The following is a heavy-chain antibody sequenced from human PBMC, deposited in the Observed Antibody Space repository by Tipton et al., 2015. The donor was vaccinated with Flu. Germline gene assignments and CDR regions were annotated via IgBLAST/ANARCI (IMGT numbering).Heavy chain of an antibody. CDR2: INPNTDGT. V-gene: IGHV1-2*02. J-gene: IGHJ4*02. Sequence: QLVQSGAEVKKPGASVKVSCRYTLSDYYIQWVRQAPGQGLEWMGWINPNTDGTNYAQDFQGRVSMTRDTSISTAYLELNRLRSDDTAVFYCAVASATTRENYFDFWGQGTLVTVSS. D-gene: IGHD1-26*01. CDR3: AVASATTRENYFDF. CDR1: YTLSDYY.